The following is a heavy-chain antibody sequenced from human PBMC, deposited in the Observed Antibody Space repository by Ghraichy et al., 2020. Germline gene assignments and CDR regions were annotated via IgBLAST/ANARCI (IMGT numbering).Heavy chain of an antibody. D-gene: IGHD3-10*01. V-gene: IGHV3-9*01. CDR1: GFTFDDYA. J-gene: IGHJ4*02. CDR3: AKDKGRFGALYYFVY. CDR2: ISWNSGSI. Sequence: GGSLRLSCAASGFTFDDYAMHWVRQAPGKGLEWVSGISWNSGSIGYADSVKGRFTISRDNAKNSLYLQMNSLRAEDTAFYYCAKDKGRFGALYYFVYWVQLTLVTVSS.